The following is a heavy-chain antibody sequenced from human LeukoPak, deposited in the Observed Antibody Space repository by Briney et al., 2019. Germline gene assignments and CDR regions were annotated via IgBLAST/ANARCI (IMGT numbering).Heavy chain of an antibody. D-gene: IGHD3-22*01. J-gene: IGHJ3*02. CDR1: NGSINSYY. CDR3: ARTYDSSGYSAFHI. Sequence: SETLSLTCIVSNGSINSYYWSWIRQPPGKGLEWIGYIYYSGSAYYNPSLRSRVTISVDTFKSQFSLNLTSVTAADTAVYYCARTYDSSGYSAFHIWGQGTMVTVSS. V-gene: IGHV4-59*01. CDR2: IYYSGSA.